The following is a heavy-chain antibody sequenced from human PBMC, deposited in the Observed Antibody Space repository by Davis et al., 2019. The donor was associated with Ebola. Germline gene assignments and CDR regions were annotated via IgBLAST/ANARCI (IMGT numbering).Heavy chain of an antibody. J-gene: IGHJ6*02. CDR2: ISSSSSYI. Sequence: GESLKISCAASGFTFSSYSMNWVRQAPGKGLEWVSSISSSSSYIYYADSVKGRFTISRDNAKNSLYLQMNSLRAEDTAVYYCAKDWLGATTSYYYYGMDVWGQGTTVTVSS. CDR1: GFTFSSYS. CDR3: AKDWLGATTSYYYYGMDV. V-gene: IGHV3-21*01. D-gene: IGHD5-12*01.